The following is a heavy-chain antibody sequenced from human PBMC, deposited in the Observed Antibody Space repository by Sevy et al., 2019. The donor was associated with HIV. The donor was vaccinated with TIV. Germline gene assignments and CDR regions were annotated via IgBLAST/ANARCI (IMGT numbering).Heavy chain of an antibody. D-gene: IGHD5-18*01. CDR2: MRSKAFAGTT. J-gene: IGHJ4*02. CDR3: IRSRQLGYTAMVPDY. V-gene: IGHV3-49*04. Sequence: GGSLRLSCSTSGFNLGDYAMSWVRQSPGKGLEWVGLMRSKAFAGTTEYAASVKRRFTISTDDSKASPHLQMNSLRAEDTGVYYCIRSRQLGYTAMVPDYWGQGTLVTVSS. CDR1: GFNLGDYA.